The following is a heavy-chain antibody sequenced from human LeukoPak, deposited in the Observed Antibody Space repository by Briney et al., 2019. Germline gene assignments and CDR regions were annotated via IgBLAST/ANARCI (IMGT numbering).Heavy chain of an antibody. J-gene: IGHJ4*02. CDR2: ISYDGSNK. CDR1: GFTFSSYG. D-gene: IGHD3-16*01. Sequence: GGSLRLSCAASGFTFSSYGMHWVRQAPGRGLEWVAVISYDGSNKYYADSVKGRFTISRDNSKNTLYLQMNSLRAEDTAVYYCARDGAPFDYWGQGTLVTVSS. CDR3: ARDGAPFDY. V-gene: IGHV3-30*03.